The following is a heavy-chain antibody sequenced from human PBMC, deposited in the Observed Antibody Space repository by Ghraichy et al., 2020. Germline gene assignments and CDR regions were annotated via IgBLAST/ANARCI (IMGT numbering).Heavy chain of an antibody. V-gene: IGHV4-59*08. CDR3: ARLRVISSGSYLAYYYYGMDV. D-gene: IGHD3-10*01. Sequence: SQTLSLTCTVSGGSISSYYWRWIRQPPGKGLEWIGYIYYSGSTNYNPSLKSRVTISVDTSKNQFSLKLSSVTAADTAVYYCARLRVISSGSYLAYYYYGMDVWGQGTTVTVSS. J-gene: IGHJ6*02. CDR1: GGSISSYY. CDR2: IYYSGST.